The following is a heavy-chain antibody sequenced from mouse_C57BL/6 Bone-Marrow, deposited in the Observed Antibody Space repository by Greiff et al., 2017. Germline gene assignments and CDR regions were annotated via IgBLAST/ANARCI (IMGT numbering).Heavy chain of an antibody. D-gene: IGHD1-1*01. CDR3: ARSRAPTVVATRYFDV. V-gene: IGHV1-64*01. Sequence: VQLQQPGAELVKPGASVKLSCKASGYTFTSYWMHWVKQRPGQGLEWIGMIHPNSGSTNYNEKFKSKATLTVDKSSSTAYMQLSSLTSEDSAVYYCARSRAPTVVATRYFDVWGTGTTVTVSS. CDR2: IHPNSGST. CDR1: GYTFTSYW. J-gene: IGHJ1*03.